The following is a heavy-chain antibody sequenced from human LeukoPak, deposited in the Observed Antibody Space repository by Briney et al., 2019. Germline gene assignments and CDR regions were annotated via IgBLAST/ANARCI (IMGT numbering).Heavy chain of an antibody. V-gene: IGHV4-61*02. J-gene: IGHJ5*02. CDR3: AREREVYYYGSGSYSNWFDP. Sequence: SETLSLTCTVSGGSISSGSYYWSWIRQPAGKGLEWIGRIYTSGSTNYNPSLKSRVTISVDTSKNQFSLKLSSVTAADTAVYYCAREREVYYYGSGSYSNWFDPWGQGTLVTVSS. D-gene: IGHD3-10*01. CDR2: IYTSGST. CDR1: GGSISSGSYY.